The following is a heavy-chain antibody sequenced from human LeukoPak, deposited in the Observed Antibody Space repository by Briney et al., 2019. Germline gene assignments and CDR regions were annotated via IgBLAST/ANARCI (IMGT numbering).Heavy chain of an antibody. V-gene: IGHV3-74*01. CDR3: VRDAGNWIGNYYFDY. D-gene: IGHD1-1*01. J-gene: IGHJ4*02. CDR2: IYSDGSST. CDR1: GFTFRSYW. Sequence: PGGSLRLSCAASGFTFRSYWMHWVRQAPGKGLVWVSRIYSDGSSTGYADSVKGRFTIPRDNAKNMLYLQMNSLRVEDTAVYYCVRDAGNWIGNYYFDYWGQGTLVTVSS.